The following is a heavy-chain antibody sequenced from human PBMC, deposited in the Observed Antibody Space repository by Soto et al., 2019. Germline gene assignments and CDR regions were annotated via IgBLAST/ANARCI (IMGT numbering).Heavy chain of an antibody. J-gene: IGHJ6*02. CDR1: GFTFSSYA. Sequence: QVQLVESGGGGVQPGRSLRLSCAASGFTFSSYAMHWVRQAPGKGLEWVAVISYDGSNKYYADSVKGRFTISRDNSKNTLYLQMNSLRAEDTAVYYCARRAGMDVWGQGTTVTVSS. CDR2: ISYDGSNK. V-gene: IGHV3-30-3*01. CDR3: ARRAGMDV.